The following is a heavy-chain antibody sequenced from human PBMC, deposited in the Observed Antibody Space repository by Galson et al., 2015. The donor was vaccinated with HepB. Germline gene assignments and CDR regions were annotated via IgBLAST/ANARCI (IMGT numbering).Heavy chain of an antibody. D-gene: IGHD3-10*01. Sequence: SVKVSCKASGYTFTSYYMHWVRQAPGQGLEWMGIINPSGGSTSYAQKFQGRVTMNRDTSTSTVYMELSSLRSEDTAVYYCARDGDIWFRDQKVGAFDIWGQGTMVTFSS. CDR3: ARDGDIWFRDQKVGAFDI. CDR2: INPSGGST. J-gene: IGHJ3*02. V-gene: IGHV1-46*01. CDR1: GYTFTSYY.